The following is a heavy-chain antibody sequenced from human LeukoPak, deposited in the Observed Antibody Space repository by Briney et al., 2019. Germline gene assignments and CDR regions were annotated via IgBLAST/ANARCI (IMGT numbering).Heavy chain of an antibody. CDR1: GFTFSSYV. Sequence: PGGSLRLSCAASGFTFSSYVMNWVRQAPGKGLEWVSSISVGGGSIYYADSVKGRFTISRDNSKNTLYLQMNSLRAEDTAVYYCARGATXDYXGQGTXVSISS. J-gene: IGHJ4*02. CDR2: ISVGGGSI. V-gene: IGHV3-23*01. CDR3: ARGATXDY.